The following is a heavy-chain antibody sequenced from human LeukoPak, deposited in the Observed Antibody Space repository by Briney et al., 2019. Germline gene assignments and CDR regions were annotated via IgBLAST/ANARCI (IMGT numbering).Heavy chain of an antibody. CDR2: IHYTGST. J-gene: IGHJ5*02. CDR1: GGSINSYY. V-gene: IGHV4-59*01. CDR3: ARGGYYGSGNDFRFDP. Sequence: SETLSLTCTVSGGSINSYYWSWIRQPPGKGLECIGYIHYTGSTNYNPSLESRVTISVDTSKNQFSLKLSSVTAADTAIYYSARGGYYGSGNDFRFDPWGQGTLVTVSS. D-gene: IGHD3-10*01.